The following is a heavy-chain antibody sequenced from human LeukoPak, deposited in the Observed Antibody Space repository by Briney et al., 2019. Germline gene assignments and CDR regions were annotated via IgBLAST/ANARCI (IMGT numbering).Heavy chain of an antibody. CDR1: GGSFSGYY. D-gene: IGHD2-15*01. J-gene: IGHJ3*02. Sequence: SETLSLTCAVYGGSFSGYYWSWIRQHPGKGLEWIGYIYYSGSTYYNPSLKSRVTISVDTSKNQFSLKLSSVTAADTAVYYCARESSAVVAATPWAFDIWGQGTMVTVSS. CDR3: ARESSAVVAATPWAFDI. CDR2: IYYSGST. V-gene: IGHV4-31*11.